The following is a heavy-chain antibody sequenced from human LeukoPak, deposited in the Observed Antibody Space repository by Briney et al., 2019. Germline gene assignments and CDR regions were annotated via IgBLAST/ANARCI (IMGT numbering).Heavy chain of an antibody. CDR2: INPSGGST. V-gene: IGHV1-46*04. CDR1: GYTSTSYN. CDR3: ARGREVPNPQDY. Sequence: AASVKVSCEASGYTSTSYNMHWVRQAPGQGLEWMGIINPSGGSTSYAQKLQGRVTMTKDTSTRTVYMELSSLRSDDTAVYYCARGREVPNPQDYWAERPVVTVSS. J-gene: IGHJ4*02. D-gene: IGHD2-8*01.